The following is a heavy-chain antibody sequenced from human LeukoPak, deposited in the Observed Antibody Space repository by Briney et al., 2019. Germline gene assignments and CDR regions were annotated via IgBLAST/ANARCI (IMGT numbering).Heavy chain of an antibody. CDR3: AKVSSSSWAALNDFDY. CDR1: GFTFSSYA. Sequence: GGSLRLSCAASGFTFSSYAMSWVRQAPGKGLEWVSAISGSGGSTYYADSVKGRFTISRDNSKNTLYLQMNSLRAEDTAVYYCAKVSSSSWAALNDFDYWGQGTLVTVSS. D-gene: IGHD6-13*01. J-gene: IGHJ4*02. CDR2: ISGSGGST. V-gene: IGHV3-23*01.